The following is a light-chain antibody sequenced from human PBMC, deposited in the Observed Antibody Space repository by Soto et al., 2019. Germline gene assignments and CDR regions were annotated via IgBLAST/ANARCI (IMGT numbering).Light chain of an antibody. CDR1: TSNIENNH. V-gene: IGLV1-47*01. J-gene: IGLJ2*01. CDR3: ASWDDRLSGVA. Sequence: QPVLTQPPSASGPPGQRVTISCSGSTSNIENNHVSWYQQLPGKAPKLLVYRSSQRPSGVPERFSGSKSGTSASLAISGLRSEDEADYFCASWDDRLSGVAFGGGTKLTVL. CDR2: RSS.